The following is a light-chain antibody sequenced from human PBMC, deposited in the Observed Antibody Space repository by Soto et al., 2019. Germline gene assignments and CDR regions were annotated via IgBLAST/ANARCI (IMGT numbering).Light chain of an antibody. V-gene: IGKV1-39*01. CDR1: QTISSY. Sequence: DLQMTQSPSSLSASVGDRVTMTCRASQTISSYLNWYQQKPGKAPNLLIYAASSLQSGVPSRFSGSGSGTDFTLTINSLQPEDFAIYYCQQTYSTPRTFGQGTKMEIK. CDR2: AAS. CDR3: QQTYSTPRT. J-gene: IGKJ1*01.